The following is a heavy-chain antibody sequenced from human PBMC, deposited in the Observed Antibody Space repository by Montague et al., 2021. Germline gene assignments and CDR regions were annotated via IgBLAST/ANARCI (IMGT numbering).Heavy chain of an antibody. Sequence: SETLSLTCIVSGGSISSSNYHWGWIRQPPGKGLEWIGSITYTGNTYYNPSLKSRVAMSVDTSRNQFSLKLTSVTAADTAVYYCARLGIVLIYWGFDYWGQGTLVTVSS. V-gene: IGHV4-39*01. CDR2: ITYTGNT. J-gene: IGHJ4*02. CDR1: GGSISSSNYH. D-gene: IGHD2-8*01. CDR3: ARLGIVLIYWGFDY.